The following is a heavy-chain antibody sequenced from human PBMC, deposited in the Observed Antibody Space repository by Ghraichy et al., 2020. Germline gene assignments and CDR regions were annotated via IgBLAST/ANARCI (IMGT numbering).Heavy chain of an antibody. CDR1: GGSISSYY. V-gene: IGHV4-59*01. D-gene: IGHD3-16*01. CDR3: ARHAPGDPMPLAFDY. CDR2: IYYSGST. Sequence: SETLSLTCTVSGGSISSYYWSWIRQPPGKGLEWIGYIYYSGSTNYNPSLKSRVTISVDTSKNQFSLKLSSVTAADTAVYYCARHAPGDPMPLAFDYWGQGTLVTVSS. J-gene: IGHJ4*02.